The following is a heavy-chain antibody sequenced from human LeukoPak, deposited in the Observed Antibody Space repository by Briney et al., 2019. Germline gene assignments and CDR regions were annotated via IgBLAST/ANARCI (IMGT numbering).Heavy chain of an antibody. D-gene: IGHD2-15*01. V-gene: IGHV3-7*01. CDR1: GFTFSSYW. CDR3: AREGDMRGALDY. J-gene: IGHJ4*02. CDR2: IKQDGSEK. Sequence: PGGSLRLSCSASGFTFSSYWMSWVRQAPGKGLGWVANIKQDGSEKNYVDSVKGRFTISRDNAKKSLYLQMNSLRAEDTAVYYCAREGDMRGALDYWGQGTLVTVSS.